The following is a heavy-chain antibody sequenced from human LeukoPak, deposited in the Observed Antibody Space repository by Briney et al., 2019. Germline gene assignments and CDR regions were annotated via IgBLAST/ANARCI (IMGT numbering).Heavy chain of an antibody. Sequence: ASVKVSCKASGYTFTGYYMHWVRQAPGQGLEWMGWINPNSGGTNYAQKFQGRVTVTRDTSISTAYMELSRLRSDDTAVYYCARVGYFGVATLDAFDIWGQGTMVTVSS. CDR2: INPNSGGT. J-gene: IGHJ3*02. CDR3: ARVGYFGVATLDAFDI. D-gene: IGHD3-3*01. CDR1: GYTFTGYY. V-gene: IGHV1-2*02.